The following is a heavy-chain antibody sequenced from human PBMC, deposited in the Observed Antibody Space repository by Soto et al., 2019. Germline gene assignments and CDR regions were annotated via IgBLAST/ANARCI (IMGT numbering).Heavy chain of an antibody. CDR2: IYFDGITT. D-gene: IGHD1-26*01. CDR3: ARGGAMGVDY. CDR1: GFTFNTHW. Sequence: EVQLVESGGGVVQPGGSLRLSCTASGFTFNTHWRHWVGQAPGKGLVWVSRIYFDGITTNYADSVKGRLTVSRDNAKNTVYLHVNTLRDEDTAVYYCARGGAMGVDYWGQGTLVTVSS. V-gene: IGHV3-74*01. J-gene: IGHJ4*02.